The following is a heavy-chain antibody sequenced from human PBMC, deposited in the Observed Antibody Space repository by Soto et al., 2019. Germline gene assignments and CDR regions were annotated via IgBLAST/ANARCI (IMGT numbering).Heavy chain of an antibody. J-gene: IGHJ3*02. V-gene: IGHV3-30*18. Sequence: QVQLVESGGGVVQPGRSLRLSCAASGFTFSSYGMHWVRQAPGKGLEWVAVISYDGSNKYYADSVKGRFTISRDNSKNTLYLQMNSLRAEDTAVYYCAKDLGYCSSTSCYDAFDIWGQGTMVTVSS. CDR1: GFTFSSYG. CDR2: ISYDGSNK. D-gene: IGHD2-2*01. CDR3: AKDLGYCSSTSCYDAFDI.